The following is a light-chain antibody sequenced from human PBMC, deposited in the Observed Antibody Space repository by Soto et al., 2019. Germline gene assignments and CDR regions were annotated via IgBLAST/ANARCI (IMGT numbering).Light chain of an antibody. J-gene: IGKJ5*01. CDR1: QSISTW. Sequence: DIQMTQSPSTLPASVGDRVTITCRANQSISTWLAWYQQKPGKAPNLLIYKASRLETGVPSRFSGSGSGTEFTLTINSLQPEDFATYFCLQYNNYPFTFGQGTRLEIK. CDR3: LQYNNYPFT. V-gene: IGKV1-5*03. CDR2: KAS.